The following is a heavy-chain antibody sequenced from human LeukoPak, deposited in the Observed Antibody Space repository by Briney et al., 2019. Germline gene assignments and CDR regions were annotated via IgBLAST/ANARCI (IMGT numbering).Heavy chain of an antibody. Sequence: SETLSLTCTVSGGSVSSSSYYWGWIRQPPGKGLEWIGSIYYSGSTYYNPSLKSRVTISVDTSKNQFPLKLSSVTAADTAVYYCARLSTWATDGSGSYYRYYYYYMDVWGKGTTVTISS. CDR1: GGSVSSSSYY. CDR3: ARLSTWATDGSGSYYRYYYYYMDV. V-gene: IGHV4-39*06. D-gene: IGHD3-10*01. J-gene: IGHJ6*03. CDR2: IYYSGST.